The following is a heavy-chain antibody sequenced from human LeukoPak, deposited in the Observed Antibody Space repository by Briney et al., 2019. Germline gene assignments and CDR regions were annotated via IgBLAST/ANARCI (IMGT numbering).Heavy chain of an antibody. V-gene: IGHV3-30-3*01. CDR2: ISYDGSDK. CDR1: GFTFSSYA. CDR3: AKVRVPSSTSCSDY. J-gene: IGHJ4*02. D-gene: IGHD2-2*01. Sequence: GGSLRLSCAASGFTFSSYAMHWVRQAPGKGLESVAVISYDGSDKYYADSVKGRFTISRDNSKNTLYLQMNRLRAEDTAVYYCAKVRVPSSTSCSDYWGQGTLVTVSS.